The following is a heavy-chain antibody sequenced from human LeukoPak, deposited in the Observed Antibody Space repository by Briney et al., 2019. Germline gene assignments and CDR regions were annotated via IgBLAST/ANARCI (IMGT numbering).Heavy chain of an antibody. CDR1: GFTFSTHP. CDR3: ARDNWGSVDY. D-gene: IGHD7-27*01. CDR2: ISGNGGST. Sequence: GGSLRLSCAASGFTFSTHPMSWVRQAPGRGLEWVSAISGNGGSTYYADSVKGRFTISRDNPKNTLYLQMNSLRAEDTALYYCARDNWGSVDYWGQGTLVTVSS. V-gene: IGHV3-23*01. J-gene: IGHJ4*02.